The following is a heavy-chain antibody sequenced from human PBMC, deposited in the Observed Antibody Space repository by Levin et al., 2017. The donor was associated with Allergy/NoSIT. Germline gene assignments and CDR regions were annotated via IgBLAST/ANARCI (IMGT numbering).Heavy chain of an antibody. J-gene: IGHJ4*02. Sequence: SQTLSLTCAISGDSVSSNIAAWHWIRQSPSRGLEWLGRTYYRSKWYNDYAVSVKSRMTINADTSKNQFSLQLNSVTPEDTAVYYCAREMGQQLGYWGQGTLVTVSS. CDR2: TYYRSKWYN. CDR1: GDSVSSNIAA. D-gene: IGHD6-13*01. CDR3: AREMGQQLGY. V-gene: IGHV6-1*01.